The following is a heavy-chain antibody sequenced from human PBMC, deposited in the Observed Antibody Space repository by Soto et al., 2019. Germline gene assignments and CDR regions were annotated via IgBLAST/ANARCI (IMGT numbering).Heavy chain of an antibody. Sequence: GSLRLSCAASGFTFTRYSMNWVRQAPGKGLEWVSSISSTTNYIYYGDSMKGRFTISRDNAKNSLYLEMNSLRAEDTAVYCCARESEDLTSNFDYWGQGTLVTVSS. CDR1: GFTFTRYS. J-gene: IGHJ4*02. CDR2: ISSTTNYI. CDR3: ARESEDLTSNFDY. V-gene: IGHV3-21*06.